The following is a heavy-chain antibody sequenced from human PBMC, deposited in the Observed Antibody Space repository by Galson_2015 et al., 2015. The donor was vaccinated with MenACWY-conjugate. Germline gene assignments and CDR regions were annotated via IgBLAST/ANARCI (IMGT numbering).Heavy chain of an antibody. CDR1: GGSISSYY. V-gene: IGHV4-59*08. Sequence: ETLSLTCTVSGGSISSYYWSWIRQPPGKGLEWIGYIYYSGSTNYNPSLKSRVTISVDTSKNQFSLKLSSVTAADTAVYYCARARSMGMTTNYWGQGTLVTVSS. CDR3: ARARSMGMTTNY. CDR2: IYYSGST. J-gene: IGHJ4*02. D-gene: IGHD4-17*01.